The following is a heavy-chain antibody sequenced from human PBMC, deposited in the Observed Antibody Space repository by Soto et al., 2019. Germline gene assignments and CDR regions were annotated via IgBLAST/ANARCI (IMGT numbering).Heavy chain of an antibody. V-gene: IGHV4-39*01. CDR3: ARNQFGSGSTRSFDY. J-gene: IGHJ4*02. D-gene: IGHD3-22*01. CDR2: IYYSGST. Sequence: PSETLSLTCTVSGGSISSSSYYWGWIRQPPGKGLEWIGSIYYSGSTYYNPSLKSRVTISVDTSKNQFSLKLSSVTAADTAVYYCARNQFGSGSTRSFDYWGQGTLVTVSS. CDR1: GGSISSSSYY.